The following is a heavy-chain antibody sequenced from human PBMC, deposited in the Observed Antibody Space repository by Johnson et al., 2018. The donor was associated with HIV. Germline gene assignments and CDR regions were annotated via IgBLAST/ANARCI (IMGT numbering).Heavy chain of an antibody. V-gene: IGHV3-30*02. D-gene: IGHD3-10*01. Sequence: VQLVESGGGVVQPGGSLRLSCSASGFTFSTFGMHWVRQAPGKGLEWVAFIRYDGSDKYYGDSVKGRFTISRDNSKNTLYLQMNSLRAEDTAVYYCARDGRLLWFRELWPHDALDIWGQGTMVTVSS. CDR3: ARDGRLLWFRELWPHDALDI. CDR2: IRYDGSDK. J-gene: IGHJ3*02. CDR1: GFTFSTFG.